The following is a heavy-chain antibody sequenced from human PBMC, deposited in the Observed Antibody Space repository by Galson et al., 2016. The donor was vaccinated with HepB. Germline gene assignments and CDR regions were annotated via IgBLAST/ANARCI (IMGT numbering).Heavy chain of an antibody. V-gene: IGHV3-23*01. D-gene: IGHD2-15*01. CDR3: AKTPKKGENGGLLNY. CDR2: ISTTGSTT. CDR1: GFTFNNYD. Sequence: SLRLSCAASGFTFNNYDMHWFRQAPGKGLEWVSGISTTGSTTYYADSVKGRFTISRDNSKNTLYLQMSGLRADDTAVYYCAKTPKKGENGGLLNYWGQGILVTVSS. J-gene: IGHJ1*01.